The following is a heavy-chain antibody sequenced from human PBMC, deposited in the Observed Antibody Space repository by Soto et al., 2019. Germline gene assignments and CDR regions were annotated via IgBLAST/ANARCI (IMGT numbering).Heavy chain of an antibody. J-gene: IGHJ4*02. CDR3: AKVHDSSGYFYFDY. CDR1: GFTFSSYG. D-gene: IGHD3-22*01. V-gene: IGHV3-30*18. CDR2: ISYDGSNK. Sequence: QVQLVESGGGVVQPGRSLRLSCAASGFTFSSYGMHWVRQAPGKGLEWVAVISYDGSNKYYADSVKGRFTISRDKSKNTLYLQMNSLRAEDTAVYYCAKVHDSSGYFYFDYWGQGTLVTVSS.